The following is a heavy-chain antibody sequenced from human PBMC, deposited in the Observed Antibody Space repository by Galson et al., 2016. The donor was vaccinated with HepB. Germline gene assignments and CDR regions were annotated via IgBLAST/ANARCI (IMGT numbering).Heavy chain of an antibody. CDR2: IRSTTYGGAT. Sequence: SLRLSCAASGFRFGDFTMSWFRQAPGKGLEWVGFIRSTTYGGATDYAAYVRGRFTISRDDSKSIAYLQMNSLKNDDTTVYYCTRYFSGWYGRGYVDSWGQGTLVTVSS. J-gene: IGHJ4*02. V-gene: IGHV3-49*03. D-gene: IGHD6-19*01. CDR3: TRYFSGWYGRGYVDS. CDR1: GFRFGDFT.